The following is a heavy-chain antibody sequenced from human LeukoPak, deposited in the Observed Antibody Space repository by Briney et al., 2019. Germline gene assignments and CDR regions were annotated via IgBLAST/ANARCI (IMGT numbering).Heavy chain of an antibody. CDR1: GGTFSSYA. J-gene: IGHJ6*04. Sequence: SVKVSCKASGGTFSSYAISWVGQAPGQGLDGMGGIIPIFGTANSAQKFQGRVTITADESRSTAYMELSSLRSEDTAVYYCARSHYYGSGSISPEADYYYYGMDVWGKGATVTVSS. V-gene: IGHV1-69*13. CDR3: ARSHYYGSGSISPEADYYYYGMDV. CDR2: IIPIFGTA. D-gene: IGHD3-10*01.